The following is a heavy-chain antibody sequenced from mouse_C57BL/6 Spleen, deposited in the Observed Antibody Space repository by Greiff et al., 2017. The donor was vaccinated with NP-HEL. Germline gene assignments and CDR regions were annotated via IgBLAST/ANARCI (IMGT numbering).Heavy chain of an antibody. V-gene: IGHV1-82*01. J-gene: IGHJ4*01. CDR3: ARRNYSKRNAMDY. CDR2: IYPGDGDT. Sequence: QVQLQQSGPELVKPGASVKISCKASGYAFSSSWMNWVKQRPGKGLEWIGRIYPGDGDTNYNGKFKGKATLTVAKPSSTAYMQLSSLTTDDTAVYYCARRNYSKRNAMDYWGKGTSVTVSS. D-gene: IGHD2-5*01. CDR1: GYAFSSSW.